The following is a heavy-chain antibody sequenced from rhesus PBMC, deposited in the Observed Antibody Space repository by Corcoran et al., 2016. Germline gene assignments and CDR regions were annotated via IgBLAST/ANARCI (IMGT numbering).Heavy chain of an antibody. D-gene: IGHD3-28*01. CDR3: ARGGNYYDSGYYDY. Sequence: QVKLQESGPGLVKPLETLSLTCAVSGGSISGGYYYWSGIRQPPGTGRVWIGGIYSCIGNTYNNPPLKSRVTISKDTSKSQFSLKLSAVTAADTAVYYCARGGNYYDSGYYDYWGQGVLVTVSS. CDR1: GGSISGGYYY. CDR2: IYSCIGNT. V-gene: IGHV4S12*01. J-gene: IGHJ4*01.